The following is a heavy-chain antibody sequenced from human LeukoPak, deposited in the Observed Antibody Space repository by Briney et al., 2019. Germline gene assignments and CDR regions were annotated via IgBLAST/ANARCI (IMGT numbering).Heavy chain of an antibody. D-gene: IGHD3-10*01. CDR3: AREGDYYGSGSYYHDAFDI. CDR2: IISIFGTA. CDR1: GGTFSSYA. J-gene: IGHJ3*02. V-gene: IGHV1-69*01. Sequence: SVKVSCKASGGTFSSYAISWVRQAPGQGLEWTGGIISIFGTANYAQKFQGRVTITADESTSTAYMELSSLRSEDTAVYYCAREGDYYGSGSYYHDAFDIWGQGTMVTVSS.